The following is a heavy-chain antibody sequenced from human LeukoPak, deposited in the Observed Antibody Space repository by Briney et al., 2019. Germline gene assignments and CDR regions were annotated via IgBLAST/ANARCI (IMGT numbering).Heavy chain of an antibody. D-gene: IGHD5-12*01. V-gene: IGHV4-4*02. Sequence: PSETLSLTCAVSGVSLSSNNWWSWVRQPPGKGLEGIVEIYPSGSANYNPSLKSRVTISVAKSKNQFSLNLSSVTAAATDVSYCDRADIVRAASFDYWGQGTLVTVSS. CDR2: IYPSGSA. CDR1: GVSLSSNNW. CDR3: DRADIVRAASFDY. J-gene: IGHJ4*02.